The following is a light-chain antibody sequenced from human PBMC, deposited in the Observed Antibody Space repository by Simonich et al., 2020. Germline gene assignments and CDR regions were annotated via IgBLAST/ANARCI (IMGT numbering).Light chain of an antibody. J-gene: IGKJ2*01. CDR1: QSISSW. CDR2: KAS. Sequence: DIQMTPSPSTLSATVGDRVTITCRASQSISSWLAWYLQKPGKAPKLLIYKASSLESGVPSRFSGSGSGTEFTLTISSLQPDDFATYYCQQYNSYSYTFGQGTKLEIK. V-gene: IGKV1-5*03. CDR3: QQYNSYSYT.